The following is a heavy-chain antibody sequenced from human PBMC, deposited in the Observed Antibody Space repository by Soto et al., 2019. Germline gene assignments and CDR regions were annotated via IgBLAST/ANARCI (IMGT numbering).Heavy chain of an antibody. CDR3: ARSGIVVVTATPAEYFQH. J-gene: IGHJ1*01. CDR1: GGSISSGGYY. V-gene: IGHV4-31*03. CDR2: IYYSGST. D-gene: IGHD2-21*02. Sequence: QVQLQESGPGLVKPSQTLSLTCTVSGGSISSGGYYWSWIRQHPGKGLEWFGYIYYSGSTYYNPSLKSRVTISVDTSKNQFSLKLSSVTAADTAVYYCARSGIVVVTATPAEYFQHWGQGTLVTVSS.